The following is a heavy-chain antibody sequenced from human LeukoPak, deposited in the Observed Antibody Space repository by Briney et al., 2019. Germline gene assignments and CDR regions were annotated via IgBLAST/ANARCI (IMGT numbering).Heavy chain of an antibody. J-gene: IGHJ4*02. V-gene: IGHV3-23*01. CDR3: AKGLVVNDNYFDN. D-gene: IGHD2-15*01. Sequence: PGQSLRLSCAASRFNLRTYAMNWVRQVPGKGLEWVATIGGSDDPTYYADSVKGRFTISSDFSTSTVSLQMNNLRVEDTAVYFCAKGLVVNDNYFDNWGQGTLVTVSS. CDR2: IGGSDDPT. CDR1: RFNLRTYA.